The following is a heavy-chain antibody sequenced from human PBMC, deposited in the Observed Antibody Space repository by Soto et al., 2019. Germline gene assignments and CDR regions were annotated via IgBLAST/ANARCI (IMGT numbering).Heavy chain of an antibody. J-gene: IGHJ4*02. CDR2: VSPDHNNA. Sequence: QVQVLQSGAEVKKPGASVKVSCKTSGYTFTDYDINWVRQAPGQGLEWMGWVSPDHNNAGYAQKFQGRVTMTTNNSINTAYMELTILRFEDTAVYYCAVTTGYWGQGSMVTVSS. CDR3: AVTTGY. D-gene: IGHD4-17*01. CDR1: GYTFTDYD. V-gene: IGHV1-8*02.